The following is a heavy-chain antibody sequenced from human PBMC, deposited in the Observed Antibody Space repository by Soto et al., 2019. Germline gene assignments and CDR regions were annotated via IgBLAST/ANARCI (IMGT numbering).Heavy chain of an antibody. CDR3: AGIHVLRWFGEFINWFDP. D-gene: IGHD3-10*01. V-gene: IGHV4-34*01. Sequence: QVQLQQWGAGLLKPSETLSLTCAVYGGSFSGYYWSWIRQPPGKGLEWIGEINHSGSTNYNPSLKRRVTISVDTSKNQFSLKLSSVTAADTAVYYCAGIHVLRWFGEFINWFDPWGQGTLVTVSS. CDR2: INHSGST. CDR1: GGSFSGYY. J-gene: IGHJ5*02.